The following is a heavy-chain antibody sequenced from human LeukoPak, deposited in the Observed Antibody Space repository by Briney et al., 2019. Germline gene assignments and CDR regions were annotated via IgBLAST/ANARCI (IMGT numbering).Heavy chain of an antibody. CDR2: ISAYNGNT. J-gene: IGHJ4*02. Sequence: ASVKVSCKASGYTFTGYYMHWVRQAPGQGLEWMGWISAYNGNTNYAQKLQGRVTMTTDTSTSTAYMELRSLRSDDTAVYYCARGYYDSSGYYSLGYYWGQGTLVTVSS. CDR1: GYTFTGYY. V-gene: IGHV1-18*04. CDR3: ARGYYDSSGYYSLGYY. D-gene: IGHD3-22*01.